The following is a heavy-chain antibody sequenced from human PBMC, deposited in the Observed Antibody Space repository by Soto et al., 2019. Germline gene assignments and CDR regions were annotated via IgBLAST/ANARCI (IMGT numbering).Heavy chain of an antibody. D-gene: IGHD2-8*01. J-gene: IGHJ2*01. CDR1: GFTFSDHY. CDR3: ARGYCSNGVCYRYIDL. Sequence: EVQLVESGGGLVQPGGSLRLSCAASGFTFSDHYMDWVRQAPGKGLEWVGRIRNKVNSHTTEYAASVKVRFTISRDDSKNSLYLQMNSLKTEDPAVYCCARGYCSNGVCYRYIDLWGRGTLVTVSS. V-gene: IGHV3-72*01. CDR2: IRNKVNSHTT.